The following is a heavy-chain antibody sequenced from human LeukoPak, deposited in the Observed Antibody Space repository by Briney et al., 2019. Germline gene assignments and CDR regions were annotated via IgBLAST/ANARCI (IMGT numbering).Heavy chain of an antibody. CDR2: MNPNSGNT. V-gene: IGHV1-8*01. Sequence: ASVKVSCKASGYTFTSYDINWVRQATGQGLEWMGWMNPNSGNTGYAQKFQGRVTMTRSTSISTAYMELSSLRSEDTAVYYCARGRGPTRRMEMATITGDYWGQGTLVTVSS. CDR3: ARGRGPTRRMEMATITGDY. D-gene: IGHD5-24*01. CDR1: GYTFTSYD. J-gene: IGHJ4*02.